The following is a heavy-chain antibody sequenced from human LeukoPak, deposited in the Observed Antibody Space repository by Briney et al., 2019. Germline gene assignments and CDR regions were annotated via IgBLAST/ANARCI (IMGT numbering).Heavy chain of an antibody. Sequence: SSETLSLTCTVSGVSISSYYWSWIRQPSGKGLEWIGYIYYSGSTNYNPSLKSRVTISVDTSKNQFSLKLSSVTAADTAVYYCAKRTIFGVHNWFDPWGQGTLVTVSS. CDR1: GVSISSYY. J-gene: IGHJ5*02. CDR2: IYYSGST. CDR3: AKRTIFGVHNWFDP. D-gene: IGHD3-3*01. V-gene: IGHV4-59*01.